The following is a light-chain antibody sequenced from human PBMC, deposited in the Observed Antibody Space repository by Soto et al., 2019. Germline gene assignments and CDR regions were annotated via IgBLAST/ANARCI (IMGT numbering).Light chain of an antibody. Sequence: QSALTQPASVSGSPGQSIAISCTGTSSDVGGYPYVSWYQQHPGKAPKLMIYDVTNRPSGVSDRFSGSKSGNTAYLTISGLQAEDEADYYCSSFTTSNTYVFGTGTKLTVL. V-gene: IGLV2-14*01. CDR3: SSFTTSNTYV. J-gene: IGLJ1*01. CDR1: SSDVGGYPY. CDR2: DVT.